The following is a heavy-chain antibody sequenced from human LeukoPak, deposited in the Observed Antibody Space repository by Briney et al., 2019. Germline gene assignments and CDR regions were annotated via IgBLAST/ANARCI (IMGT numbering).Heavy chain of an antibody. J-gene: IGHJ3*02. Sequence: GGSLRLSCAASGFTFSSIHMVWVRQAPGKGLEWVSVTYTGGDSYYADSVKGRFIISRDISKNTLYLQMNSLRAEDSALYYCARGGRGSAAVVAPRSFDIWGQGTMVTVSS. CDR1: GFTFSSIH. CDR3: ARGGRGSAAVVAPRSFDI. CDR2: TYTGGDS. D-gene: IGHD3-22*01. V-gene: IGHV3-53*01.